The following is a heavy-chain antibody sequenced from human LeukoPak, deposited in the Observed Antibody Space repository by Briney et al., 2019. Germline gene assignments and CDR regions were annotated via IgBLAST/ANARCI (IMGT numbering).Heavy chain of an antibody. J-gene: IGHJ4*02. CDR1: GGSISGYY. CDR2: IYYTGNT. CDR3: VRHSGGSGSYYNDGFDY. Sequence: PSETLSLTCTVSGGSISGYYWSWIRQPPGKGLEWIGFIYYTGNTNYNPSLKSRLTISVDTSNNQFSLKVSSVTAADTAVYYCVRHSGGSGSYYNDGFDYWGQGTLVTVSS. D-gene: IGHD3-10*01. V-gene: IGHV4-59*01.